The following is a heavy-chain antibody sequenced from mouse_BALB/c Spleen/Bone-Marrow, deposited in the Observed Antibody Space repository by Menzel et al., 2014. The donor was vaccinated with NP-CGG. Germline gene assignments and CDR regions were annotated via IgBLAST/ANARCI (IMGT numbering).Heavy chain of an antibody. D-gene: IGHD1-1*01. CDR3: ARERYYGNGRIFEY. Sequence: EVQLQESGGGLVQPGGSLKLSCAASGFTFSSYGMSWVRQTPDKRLELVATINSNGGSTYYPDSVKGRFTISRDNAKNTLYLQMSSLKSEDTAMYYCARERYYGNGRIFEYWGQGTTLTVSS. V-gene: IGHV5-6-3*01. J-gene: IGHJ2*01. CDR2: INSNGGST. CDR1: GFTFSSYG.